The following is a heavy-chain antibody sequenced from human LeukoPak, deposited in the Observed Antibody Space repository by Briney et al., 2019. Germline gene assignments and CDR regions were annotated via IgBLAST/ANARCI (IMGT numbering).Heavy chain of an antibody. D-gene: IGHD3-22*01. CDR1: GGSISSGDYY. CDR3: ATYYDSSGPSFDY. CDR2: VYYGGTT. J-gene: IGHJ4*02. Sequence: SGTLSLTCTVSGGSISSGDYYWGWLRQPPGKGLEWVGYVYYGGTTYSNPSLRSRIIITVDTSKNQFSLKLSSVTAADTAVYYCATYYDSSGPSFDYWGQGTLVTVPP. V-gene: IGHV4-30-4*01.